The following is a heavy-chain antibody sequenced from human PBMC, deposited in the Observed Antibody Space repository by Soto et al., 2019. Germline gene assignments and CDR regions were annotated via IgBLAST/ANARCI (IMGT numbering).Heavy chain of an antibody. CDR2: IIPIFGTA. CDR1: GDTFSSYA. J-gene: IGHJ6*02. CDR3: ARGDSSGYYILYYYYGMDV. V-gene: IGHV1-69*06. D-gene: IGHD3-22*01. Sequence: SVKVSCKASGDTFSSYAISWVRQAPGQGLEWMGGIIPIFGTANYAQKFQGRVTITADKSTSTAYMELSSLRSEDTAVYYCARGDSSGYYILYYYYGMDVWGQGTTVTVSS.